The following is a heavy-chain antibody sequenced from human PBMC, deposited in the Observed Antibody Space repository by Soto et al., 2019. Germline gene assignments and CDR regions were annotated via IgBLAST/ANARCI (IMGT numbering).Heavy chain of an antibody. CDR1: GFTFRSFG. CDR3: AKDVGQQLVLNYGMDV. CDR2: VSYDGNHK. J-gene: IGHJ6*02. Sequence: QVQLVESGGGVIQPGTSLSLSCGSSGFTFRSFGMYWVRQAPGKGLEWVAVVSYDGNHKYYADSLKGRFTVSRDNAKNMLYLQMNSLRGEDTAVYYCAKDVGQQLVLNYGMDVWCQGTTVTVSS. V-gene: IGHV3-30*18. D-gene: IGHD6-13*01.